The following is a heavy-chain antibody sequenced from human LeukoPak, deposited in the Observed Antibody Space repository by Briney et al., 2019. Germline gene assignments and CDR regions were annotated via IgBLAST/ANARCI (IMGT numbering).Heavy chain of an antibody. V-gene: IGHV3-21*01. CDR3: ASDLTEYSSSPKAFDI. Sequence: GGSLRLSCAASGFTFSSYSMNWVRQAPGKGLEWVSSISSSSSYIYYADSVKGRFTISRDNAKNSLYLQMNSLRAEDTAVCYCASDLTEYSSSPKAFDIWGQGTMVTVSS. J-gene: IGHJ3*02. D-gene: IGHD6-6*01. CDR1: GFTFSSYS. CDR2: ISSSSSYI.